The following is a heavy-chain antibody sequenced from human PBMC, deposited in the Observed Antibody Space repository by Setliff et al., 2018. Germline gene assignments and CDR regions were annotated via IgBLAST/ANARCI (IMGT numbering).Heavy chain of an antibody. J-gene: IGHJ6*02. D-gene: IGHD3-10*01. CDR3: ARGIFTMVRGVIITGYYYYGMDV. CDR2: IIPILGIA. CDR1: GYTFTSYD. Sequence: GASVKVSCKASGYTFTSYDINWVRQATGQGLEWMGWIIPILGIANYAQKFQGRVTITADKSTSTAYMELSSLRSEDTAVYYCARGIFTMVRGVIITGYYYYGMDVWGQGTTVTVSS. V-gene: IGHV1-69*10.